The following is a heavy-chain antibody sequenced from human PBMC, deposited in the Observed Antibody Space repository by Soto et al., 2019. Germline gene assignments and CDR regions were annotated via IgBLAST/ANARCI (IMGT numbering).Heavy chain of an antibody. J-gene: IGHJ6*03. V-gene: IGHV1-18*01. CDR3: ARMVRGSNIDYYHYIDV. CDR2: ISGNSGDT. Sequence: QVQLVQSGAEVKKPGASVKVSCKASGYSFTSHGISWVRQAPGQGLERMGWISGNSGDTNYAQKLQGRVTVTTDTSTSTAYMELRSLRSEDTAVYYCARMVRGSNIDYYHYIDVWGKGTTVTVSS. D-gene: IGHD3-10*01. CDR1: GYSFTSHG.